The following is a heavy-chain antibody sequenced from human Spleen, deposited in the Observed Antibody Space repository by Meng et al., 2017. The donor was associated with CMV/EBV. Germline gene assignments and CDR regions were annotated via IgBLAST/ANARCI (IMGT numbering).Heavy chain of an antibody. J-gene: IGHJ4*02. D-gene: IGHD1-26*01. CDR3: AREIVGATRREAYYFAT. CDR2: ISHDAMHS. Sequence: GESLKISCVGSGFTFRSYTMHWVRQAPGKGLEWVAVISHDAMHSYYSKSVRGRFIISRDNSKDTLYLQMNGLRRDDAGVYFCAREIVGATRREAYYFATWGQGTAVTVSS. V-gene: IGHV3-30*14. CDR1: GFTFRSYT.